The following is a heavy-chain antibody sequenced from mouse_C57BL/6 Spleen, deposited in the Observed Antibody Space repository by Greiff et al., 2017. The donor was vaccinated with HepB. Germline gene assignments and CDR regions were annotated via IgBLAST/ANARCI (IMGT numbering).Heavy chain of an antibody. Sequence: VKLQQPGAELVKPGASVKLSCKASGYTFTSYWMHWVKQRPGQGLEWIGMIHPNSGSTNYNEKFKSKATLTVDKSSSTAYMQLSSPTSEDSAVYYCARSTYDYDGAYWGQGTTLTVSS. D-gene: IGHD2-4*01. CDR2: IHPNSGST. CDR3: ARSTYDYDGAY. CDR1: GYTFTSYW. J-gene: IGHJ2*01. V-gene: IGHV1-64*01.